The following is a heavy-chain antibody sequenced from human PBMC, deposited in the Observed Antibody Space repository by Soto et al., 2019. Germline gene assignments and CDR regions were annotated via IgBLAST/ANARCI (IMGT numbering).Heavy chain of an antibody. J-gene: IGHJ6*02. D-gene: IGHD3-3*01. CDR1: AGTFSSYA. Sequence: SVKVSCKASAGTFSSYAISWLRQAPGQGLEWMGGIIPIFGTANYAQKFQGRVTITADKSTSTAYMELSSLRSEDTAVYYCARDRRFLEWLSNYYYGMDVWGQGTTVTVSS. CDR3: ARDRRFLEWLSNYYYGMDV. V-gene: IGHV1-69*06. CDR2: IIPIFGTA.